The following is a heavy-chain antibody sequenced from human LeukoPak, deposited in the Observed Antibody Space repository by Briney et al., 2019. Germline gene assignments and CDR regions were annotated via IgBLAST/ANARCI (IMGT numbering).Heavy chain of an antibody. CDR1: GFTFSSYA. CDR2: ISYDGSNK. CDR3: ARSLVVTAIINY. Sequence: GGSLRLSCAASGFTFSSYAMHWVRQAPGKGLEWVAVISYDGSNKYYADSVKGRFTISRDSSKNTLYLQMNSLRAEDTAVYYCARSLVVTAIINYWGQGTLVTVSS. V-gene: IGHV3-30-3*01. D-gene: IGHD2-21*02. J-gene: IGHJ4*02.